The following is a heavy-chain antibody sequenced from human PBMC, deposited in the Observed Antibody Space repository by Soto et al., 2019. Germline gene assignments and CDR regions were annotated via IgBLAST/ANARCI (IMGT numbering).Heavy chain of an antibody. Sequence: PGWSLRLSCAASGFTFSGSAMHWGRQASGKGLEWVGRIRSKANSYATAYAASVKGRFTISRDDSKNTAYLQMNSLKTEDTAVYYCTRHRAYASPQISGMDVWGQGTTVTVSS. CDR2: IRSKANSYAT. D-gene: IGHD2-2*01. CDR1: GFTFSGSA. V-gene: IGHV3-73*01. CDR3: TRHRAYASPQISGMDV. J-gene: IGHJ6*02.